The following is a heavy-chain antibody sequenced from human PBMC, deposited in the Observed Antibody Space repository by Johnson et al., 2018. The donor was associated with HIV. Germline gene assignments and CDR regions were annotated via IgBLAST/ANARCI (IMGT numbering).Heavy chain of an antibody. V-gene: IGHV3-20*04. D-gene: IGHD3-10*01. CDR1: GFTFSSYG. J-gene: IGHJ3*02. CDR2: INWNGGST. CDR3: ARDKGRGAFDI. Sequence: MLLVESGGGVVQPGGSLRLSCAASGFTFSSYGMHWVRQAPGKGLEWVSGINWNGGSTGYADSVKGRFTISRDNAKNSLYLQMNSLRAEDTAVYYCARDKGRGAFDIWGQGTMVTVSS.